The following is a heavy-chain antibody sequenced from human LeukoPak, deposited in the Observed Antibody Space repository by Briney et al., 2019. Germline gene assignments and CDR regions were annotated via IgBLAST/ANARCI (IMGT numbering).Heavy chain of an antibody. V-gene: IGHV3-53*01. CDR2: IYSGGST. D-gene: IGHD2-15*01. Sequence: PGGSLRLSCAASGFTVSSNYMSWVRQAPGKGLEWVSVIYSGGSTYYADSVKGRFTISRDNSKNTLYLQMNSLRAEDTAVYYCAKARYCSGGSCSPQLTLDYWGQGTLVTVPS. J-gene: IGHJ4*02. CDR1: GFTVSSNY. CDR3: AKARYCSGGSCSPQLTLDY.